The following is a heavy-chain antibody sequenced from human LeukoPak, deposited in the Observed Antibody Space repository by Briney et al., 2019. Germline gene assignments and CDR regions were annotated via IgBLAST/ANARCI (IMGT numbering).Heavy chain of an antibody. CDR2: IYYSGST. J-gene: IGHJ3*02. CDR3: ARHGDYGGYGVLLLDAFDI. V-gene: IGHV4-31*03. CDR1: GGSISSGGYY. Sequence: PSQTLSLTCTVSGGSISSGGYYWSWIRQHPGKGLEWIGYIYYSGSTYYNPSLKSRVTISVDTSKNQFSLKLSSVTAADTAVYYCARHGDYGGYGVLLLDAFDIWGQGTMVTVSS. D-gene: IGHD4-17*01.